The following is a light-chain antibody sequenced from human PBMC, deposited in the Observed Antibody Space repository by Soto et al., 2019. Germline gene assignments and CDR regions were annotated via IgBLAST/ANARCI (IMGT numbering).Light chain of an antibody. CDR3: SSYTSSSGYV. V-gene: IGLV2-14*01. J-gene: IGLJ1*01. Sequence: QSALTQPASVSGSPGQSITISCTGTSSDVGGYNYVSWYQQHPGKAPKLMIYDVSNRPSGVSNRFSGSKSGNTASLTISGLQAEDEADYYCSSYTSSSGYVFGTGTKGTVL. CDR2: DVS. CDR1: SSDVGGYNY.